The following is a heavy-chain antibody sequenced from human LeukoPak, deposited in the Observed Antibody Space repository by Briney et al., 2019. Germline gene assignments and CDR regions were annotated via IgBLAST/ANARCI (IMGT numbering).Heavy chain of an antibody. CDR3: ARGDEYYYDSRFDY. CDR1: GGSISSSSYY. J-gene: IGHJ4*02. CDR2: IYYSGST. D-gene: IGHD3-22*01. V-gene: IGHV4-39*07. Sequence: SETLSLTCTVSGGSISSSSYYWGWIRQPPGKGLEWIGNIYYSGSTHYNPSLKSRVTISVDTSKNQFSLKLSSVTAADTAVYYCARGDEYYYDSRFDYWGQGTLVTVSS.